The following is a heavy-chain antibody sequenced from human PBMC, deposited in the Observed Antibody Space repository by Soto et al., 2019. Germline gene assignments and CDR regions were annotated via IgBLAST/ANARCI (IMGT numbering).Heavy chain of an antibody. V-gene: IGHV4-31*03. CDR2: IYYSGST. CDR1: GGSISSRGYY. J-gene: IGHJ5*02. CDR3: AREAGDLRDLVDP. Sequence: QVQLQESGPGLVKPSQTLSLTCTVSGGSISSRGYYWSWIRQHPGKGLEWIGYIYYSGSTYYNPSLKSRVTISVDTSKNQFSLKLSSVTAADTAVDYCAREAGDLRDLVDPWGQGTLVTVSS. D-gene: IGHD4-17*01.